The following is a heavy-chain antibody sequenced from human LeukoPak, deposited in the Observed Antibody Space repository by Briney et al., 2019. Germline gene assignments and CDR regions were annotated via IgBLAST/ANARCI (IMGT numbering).Heavy chain of an antibody. Sequence: GGSLRLSCAASGYTFSSYSMYWGRQAPGKGLEWVSSISNSGNNIYYPDSVKGRFTTSRDNAKSSLYLQMSSLGAEDTAVYYCARRSSWSHDYWGRGTLVTVSS. D-gene: IGHD6-13*01. V-gene: IGHV3-21*06. CDR1: GYTFSSYS. J-gene: IGHJ4*02. CDR3: ARRSSWSHDY. CDR2: ISNSGNNI.